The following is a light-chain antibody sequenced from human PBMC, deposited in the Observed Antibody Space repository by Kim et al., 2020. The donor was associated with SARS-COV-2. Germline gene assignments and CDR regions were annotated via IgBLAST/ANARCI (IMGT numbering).Light chain of an antibody. Sequence: LSPGERATRSCRASQSVGSKYLAWYQQKPGQAPRLLIYGASSRATGIPDRFSASGSGTDFTLSISRLEPDDFAVYYCQQYADSRTFGQGTKVDIK. CDR2: GAS. CDR3: QQYADSRT. CDR1: QSVGSKY. V-gene: IGKV3-20*01. J-gene: IGKJ1*01.